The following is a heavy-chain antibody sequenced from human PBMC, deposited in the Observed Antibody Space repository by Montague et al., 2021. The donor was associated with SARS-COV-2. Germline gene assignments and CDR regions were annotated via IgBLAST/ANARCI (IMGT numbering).Heavy chain of an antibody. CDR2: IYSGGST. V-gene: IGHV3-66*01. CDR3: ARDLLEIGGMDV. Sequence: SLRLSCAASGITVSRNYMNWVRQAPGKGLEWVSLIYSGGSTYYADSVKGRFTISRDNSKNTLYLQMNSQRAEDTAVYYCARDLLEIGGMDVWGQGTTVTVSS. J-gene: IGHJ6*02. CDR1: GITVSRNY. D-gene: IGHD1-1*01.